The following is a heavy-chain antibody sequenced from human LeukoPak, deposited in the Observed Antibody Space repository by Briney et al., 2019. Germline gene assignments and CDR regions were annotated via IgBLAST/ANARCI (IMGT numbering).Heavy chain of an antibody. CDR3: ARGSQNVVITAYDY. CDR1: GYSFTSYW. V-gene: IGHV5-51*01. Sequence: GESLKISCKGSGYSFTSYWIGWVRQMPGKGLEWMGIIYPGDSDTRYSPSFQGQVTISADKSINTAYLQWSSLKASDSAMYYCARGSQNVVITAYDYWGQGTLVPDSS. CDR2: IYPGDSDT. D-gene: IGHD3-22*01. J-gene: IGHJ4*02.